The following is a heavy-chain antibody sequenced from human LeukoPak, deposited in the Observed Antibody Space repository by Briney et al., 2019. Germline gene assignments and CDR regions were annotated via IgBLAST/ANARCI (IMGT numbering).Heavy chain of an antibody. CDR1: GGSISSYY. J-gene: IGHJ3*02. Sequence: SETLSLTCTVSGGSISSYYWSWIRQPPGEGLEWIGYIYYSGSTNYNPSLQSRVTVSVDTSKNQFSLKLSSVTAADTAVYSCARGGFRDAFDIWGQGTMVTVSS. D-gene: IGHD3-10*01. V-gene: IGHV4-59*01. CDR3: ARGGFRDAFDI. CDR2: IYYSGST.